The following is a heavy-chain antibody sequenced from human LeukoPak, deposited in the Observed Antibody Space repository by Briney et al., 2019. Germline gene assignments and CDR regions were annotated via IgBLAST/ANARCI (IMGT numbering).Heavy chain of an antibody. CDR1: GGSISSSIYY. CDR2: SDCSGST. Sequence: SETLSLTCTVSGGSISSSIYYWGWIRQPPGKGLEWIVSSDCSGSTYDNPSLKSRVTISVDTSKNQFSLKLSSVTAAATAVYYCARDPPDIDGWNDPPRYYMDVWGKGTTVTVSS. J-gene: IGHJ6*03. CDR3: ARDPPDIDGWNDPPRYYMDV. V-gene: IGHV4-39*07. D-gene: IGHD1-1*01.